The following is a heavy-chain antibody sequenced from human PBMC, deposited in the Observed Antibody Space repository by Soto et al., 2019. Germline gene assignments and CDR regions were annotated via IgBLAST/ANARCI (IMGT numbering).Heavy chain of an antibody. CDR3: ARYSSGWFFDY. D-gene: IGHD6-19*01. V-gene: IGHV4-59*01. CDR1: GGSISGYY. CDR2: IYYSGST. J-gene: IGHJ4*02. Sequence: SETLSLTCTAPGGSISGYYWGWIRQPPGKGLEWIGYIYYSGSTNYNPSLKSRVTISVDTSKNQFSLKLSSVTAADTAVYYCARYSSGWFFDYWGQGTLVTVSS.